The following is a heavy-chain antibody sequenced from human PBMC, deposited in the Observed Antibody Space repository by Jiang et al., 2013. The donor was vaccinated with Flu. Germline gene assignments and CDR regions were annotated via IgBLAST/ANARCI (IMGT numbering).Heavy chain of an antibody. CDR3: ARDINFGTMVQGVIRPDY. V-gene: IGHV7-4-1*02. CDR1: GYTFTSYA. Sequence: KASGYTFTSYAMNWVRQAPGQGLEWMGWINTNTGNPTYAQGFTGRFVFSLDTSVSTAYLQISSLKAEDTAVYYCARDINFGTMVQGVIRPDYWGQGTLVTVSS. J-gene: IGHJ4*02. CDR2: INTNTGNP. D-gene: IGHD3-10*01.